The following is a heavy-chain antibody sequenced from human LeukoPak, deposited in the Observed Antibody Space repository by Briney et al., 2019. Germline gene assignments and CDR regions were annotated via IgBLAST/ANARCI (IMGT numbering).Heavy chain of an antibody. Sequence: SETLSLTCAVCGGSFSDYYWSWIRQPPGKGLEWIGEINHSGSTNYNPSLKSRVTISVDTSKNQFSLKLSSVTAADTAVYYCARGTPMATNYYFDYWGQGTLVTVSS. V-gene: IGHV4-34*01. J-gene: IGHJ4*02. CDR1: GGSFSDYY. CDR2: INHSGST. D-gene: IGHD5-18*01. CDR3: ARGTPMATNYYFDY.